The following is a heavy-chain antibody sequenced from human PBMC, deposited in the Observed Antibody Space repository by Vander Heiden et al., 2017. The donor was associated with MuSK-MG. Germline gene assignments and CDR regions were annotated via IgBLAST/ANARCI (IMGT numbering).Heavy chain of an antibody. Sequence: EVQLVETGGGLIQPGGSLRLSCAASDFIVSKTYMSWVRQAPGKGLEWVSVIYGGGSTYYADSVKGRFTISRDNSKNTLYLQMDSLRAEDTAVYFCAGGTNNWYYFAYWGQGTLVTVSS. CDR1: DFIVSKTY. V-gene: IGHV3-53*02. CDR2: IYGGGST. D-gene: IGHD1-1*01. J-gene: IGHJ4*02. CDR3: AGGTNNWYYFAY.